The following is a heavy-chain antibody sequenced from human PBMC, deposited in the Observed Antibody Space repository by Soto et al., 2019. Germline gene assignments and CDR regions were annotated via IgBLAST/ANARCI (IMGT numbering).Heavy chain of an antibody. V-gene: IGHV1-8*01. CDR3: ARGRASGSYYLLDY. J-gene: IGHJ4*02. CDR2: INPNSGNI. CDR1: GNTFTSYD. D-gene: IGHD3-10*01. Sequence: ASVKVSCKASGNTFTSYDINGVRQATGHGLEWMGWINPNSGNIGYAQKFQGRVTVTRDTAIRTAYMEVSRLRSDDTAVYYCARGRASGSYYLLDYWGQGTLVTVSS.